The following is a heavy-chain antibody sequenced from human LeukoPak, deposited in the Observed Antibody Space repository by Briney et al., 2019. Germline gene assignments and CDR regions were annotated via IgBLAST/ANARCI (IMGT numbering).Heavy chain of an antibody. V-gene: IGHV4-4*09. D-gene: IGHD6-6*01. CDR3: ARGYSSSSFLDY. Sequence: SQTLSLTCTVPGGSISSYYWSWIRQPPGKGLEWIGYISTSGSTNYNPSLKSRVTISVDTSKNQFSLKLSSVTTADTAVYYCARGYSSSSFLDYWGQGTLVTVSS. CDR2: ISTSGST. CDR1: GGSISSYY. J-gene: IGHJ4*02.